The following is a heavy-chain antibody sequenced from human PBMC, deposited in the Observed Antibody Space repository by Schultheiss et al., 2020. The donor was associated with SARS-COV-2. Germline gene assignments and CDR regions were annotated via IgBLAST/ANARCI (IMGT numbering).Heavy chain of an antibody. Sequence: GALRLSCAASGFTFSDYYMSWIRQAPGKGLEWVGRTRNKANSYTTEYAASVKGRFTISRDDSKNSLYLQMNSLKTEDTAVYYCARLGGYWGQGTLVTVSS. CDR3: ARLGGY. J-gene: IGHJ4*02. D-gene: IGHD3-16*01. CDR2: TRNKANSYTT. CDR1: GFTFSDYY. V-gene: IGHV3-72*01.